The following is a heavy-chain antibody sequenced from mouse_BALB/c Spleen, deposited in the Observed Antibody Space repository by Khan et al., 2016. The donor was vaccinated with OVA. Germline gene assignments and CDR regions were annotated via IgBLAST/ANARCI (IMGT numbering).Heavy chain of an antibody. CDR2: IWSGGST. J-gene: IGHJ4*01. CDR3: ARNGVWSYAMDY. V-gene: IGHV2-2*02. CDR1: GFSLTSYG. Sequence: QVQLKESGPGLVQPSQSLPITCTVSGFSLTSYGVHWVRQSPGKGLEWLGVIWSGGSTDYNAAFISRLSISKDNSKSQVFFKMNSLQANDTAIYYCARNGVWSYAMDYWGQGTSVTVSS. D-gene: IGHD2-10*02.